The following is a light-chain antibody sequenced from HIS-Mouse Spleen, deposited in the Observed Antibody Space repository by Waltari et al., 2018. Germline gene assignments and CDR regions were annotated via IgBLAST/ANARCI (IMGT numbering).Light chain of an antibody. CDR3: CSYAGSYTVV. V-gene: IGLV2-11*01. J-gene: IGLJ2*01. Sequence: QSALTQPRSVSVSPGQSVTISCTGTSSDVGGYNYVSWYQQHPGKAPKLMIYDVSTRPSGVPDRFSGSKSGNTASLTISGLQAEDEADYYCCSYAGSYTVVFGGGTKLTVL. CDR1: SSDVGGYNY. CDR2: DVS.